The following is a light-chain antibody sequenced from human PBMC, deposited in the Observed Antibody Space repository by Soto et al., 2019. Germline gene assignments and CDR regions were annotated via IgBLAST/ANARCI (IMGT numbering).Light chain of an antibody. CDR2: KAS. J-gene: IGKJ1*01. V-gene: IGKV1-5*03. Sequence: DIQMTQSPSTLSASVGDRFTITCLAIQGISSDLAWYQQKPGKAPKLLIYKASTLKSGVPSRFRGSGSGTEFTLTISSLQPDDFETYYCQHYNSYSEAFGQGTKVDIK. CDR1: QGISSD. CDR3: QHYNSYSEA.